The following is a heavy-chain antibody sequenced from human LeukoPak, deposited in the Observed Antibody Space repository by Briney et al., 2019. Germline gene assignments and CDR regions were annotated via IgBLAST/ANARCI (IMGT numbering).Heavy chain of an antibody. J-gene: IGHJ4*02. CDR3: AKDEVPGFAPWYFDY. CDR2: ISYDGSNK. Sequence: GGSLILSCVVSGFRFSSYGMHWVRQAPGKGLEWVAVISYDGSNKDYADSVKGRFIISRDNSKNTLYLQMNSLRAEDTAVYYCAKDEVPGFAPWYFDYWGQGTLVTVSS. D-gene: IGHD3-10*01. CDR1: GFRFSSYG. V-gene: IGHV3-30*18.